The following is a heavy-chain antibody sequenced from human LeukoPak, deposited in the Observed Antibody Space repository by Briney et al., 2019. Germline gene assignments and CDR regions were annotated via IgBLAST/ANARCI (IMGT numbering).Heavy chain of an antibody. CDR2: ISSSSSTI. CDR3: ASPLLTTVTTGYFDL. D-gene: IGHD4-17*01. V-gene: IGHV3-48*01. Sequence: GGSLRLSCAASGFTFSSYAMSWVRQAPGKGLEWVSYISSSSSTIYYADSVKGRFTISRDNAKNSLYLQMNSLRAEDTAVYYCASPLLTTVTTGYFDLWGRGTLVTVSS. CDR1: GFTFSSYA. J-gene: IGHJ2*01.